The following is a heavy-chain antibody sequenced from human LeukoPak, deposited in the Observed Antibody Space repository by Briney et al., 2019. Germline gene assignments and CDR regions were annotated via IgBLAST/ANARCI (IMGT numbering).Heavy chain of an antibody. CDR2: ISYDGSNK. D-gene: IGHD5-24*01. V-gene: IGHV3-30*01. Sequence: GGSLRLSGAASGFTFSSYAMHWVRQAPGKGLEWVAVISYDGSNKYYADSVKGRFTISRDNSKNTLYLQMNSLRAEDTAVYYCARGPGGWLQDYGSFDYWGQGTLVTVSS. CDR3: ARGPGGWLQDYGSFDY. J-gene: IGHJ4*02. CDR1: GFTFSSYA.